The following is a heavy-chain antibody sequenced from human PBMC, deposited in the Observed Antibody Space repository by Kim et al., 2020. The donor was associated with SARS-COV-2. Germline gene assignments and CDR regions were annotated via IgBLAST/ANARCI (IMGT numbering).Heavy chain of an antibody. V-gene: IGHV4-59*13. CDR2: IYYNGST. J-gene: IGHJ6*01. CDR1: GGSISSYY. CDR3: SGDIVATPENYYYGMDV. Sequence: SETLSLTCTVSGGSISSYYWSWIRQPPGKGLEWIGYIYYNGSTNYNPSLKSRVTISVDTSKNQYSLTLSSVTAADTAVYYWSGDIVATPENYYYGMDVWGPGTPVTVSS. D-gene: IGHD5-12*01.